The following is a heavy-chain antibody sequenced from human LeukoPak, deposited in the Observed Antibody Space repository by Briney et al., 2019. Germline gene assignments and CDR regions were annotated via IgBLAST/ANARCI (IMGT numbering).Heavy chain of an antibody. Sequence: GGSLRLSCAASGFTFSSYWMHWVRQAPGKGLEWVSRINSDGSNTIYADSVKGRFTFSRDNAKNTLYLQMNSLRAEDTAVYYCARDLLRGPNGGYWGQGTLVTVSS. D-gene: IGHD2-8*01. CDR2: INSDGSNT. V-gene: IGHV3-74*01. CDR1: GFTFSSYW. J-gene: IGHJ4*02. CDR3: ARDLLRGPNGGY.